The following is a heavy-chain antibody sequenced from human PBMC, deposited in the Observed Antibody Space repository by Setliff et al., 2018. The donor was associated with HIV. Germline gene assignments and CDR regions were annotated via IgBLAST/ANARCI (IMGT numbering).Heavy chain of an antibody. Sequence: GASVKVSCKASGYTLRRHGISWVRQAPGQGLEWMGWISAYNGNTNYAQKFRGRVTLTTDTSTRTAYMGLRSLRSDDTAEYYCARVNDILLGYWVGYFDYWGQGTLVTVSS. V-gene: IGHV1-18*01. D-gene: IGHD2-8*01. CDR2: ISAYNGNT. CDR3: ARVNDILLGYWVGYFDY. J-gene: IGHJ4*02. CDR1: GYTLRRHG.